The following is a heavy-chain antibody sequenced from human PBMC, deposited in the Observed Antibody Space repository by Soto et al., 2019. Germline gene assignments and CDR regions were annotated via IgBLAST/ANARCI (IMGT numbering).Heavy chain of an antibody. D-gene: IGHD3-10*01. J-gene: IGHJ5*02. Sequence: GASVKVSCKASGGTFSSYAISWVRQAPGQGLEWMGGIIPIFGTANYAQKFQGRVTITADESTSTAYMELSSLRSEDTAVYYCAADLRYYYGSGSYPYNWFDPWGQGTLVTVSS. V-gene: IGHV1-69*13. CDR1: GGTFSSYA. CDR3: AADLRYYYGSGSYPYNWFDP. CDR2: IIPIFGTA.